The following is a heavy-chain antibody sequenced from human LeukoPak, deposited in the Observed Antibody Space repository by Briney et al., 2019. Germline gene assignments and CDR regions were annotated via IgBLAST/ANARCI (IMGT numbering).Heavy chain of an antibody. Sequence: SETLSLTCTVSGGSISSYYWSWVRQPAGKGLEWIGRIYTSGSTNSNPSLKSRVSMSVDTSKNQFSLKLSSVTAADTALYYCAREVFGEFLPIQSYYYMDVWGKGTTVTVSS. D-gene: IGHD3-10*02. CDR2: IYTSGST. V-gene: IGHV4-4*07. CDR3: AREVFGEFLPIQSYYYMDV. J-gene: IGHJ6*03. CDR1: GGSISSYY.